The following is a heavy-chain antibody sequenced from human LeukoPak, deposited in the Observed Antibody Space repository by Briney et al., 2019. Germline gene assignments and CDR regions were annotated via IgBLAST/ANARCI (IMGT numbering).Heavy chain of an antibody. CDR2: INEDGSEK. CDR1: GFTFSNYW. Sequence: GGSLRLSCAASGFTFSNYWMSWVRQAPGKGLEWVANINEDGSEKYYVDSVKGRFTISRDNAKNSLYLQMKSLRADDTAVYFCARARDYGFGYWGQGTLVTVSS. V-gene: IGHV3-7*01. CDR3: ARARDYGFGY. J-gene: IGHJ4*02. D-gene: IGHD4-17*01.